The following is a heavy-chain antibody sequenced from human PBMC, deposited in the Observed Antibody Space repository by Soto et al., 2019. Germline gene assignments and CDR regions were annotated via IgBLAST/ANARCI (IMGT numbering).Heavy chain of an antibody. Sequence: RGGALKNSRKSFWDSLTRYWIALVRPMPGKRLDWMGIIYPGDSDTRYSPSFQGQVTMSADTSASTAYMELSSLRSEDTAVYYCARGGHPNYYGSGSYYTHDYWGQGTLVTVSS. J-gene: IGHJ4*02. CDR1: WDSLTRYW. D-gene: IGHD3-10*01. CDR2: IYPGDSDT. V-gene: IGHV5-51*01. CDR3: ARGGHPNYYGSGSYYTHDY.